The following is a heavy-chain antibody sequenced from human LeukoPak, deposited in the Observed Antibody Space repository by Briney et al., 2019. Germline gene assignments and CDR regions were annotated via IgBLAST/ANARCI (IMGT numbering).Heavy chain of an antibody. CDR2: IYHSGST. V-gene: IGHV4-4*02. D-gene: IGHD1-26*01. Sequence: SETLSLTCAVSGGSISSSNWWSWVRPPPGKGLEWIGEIYHSGSTNYNPSLKSRVTISLDKSKNQFSLKLSSVTAADTAVYYCARGPGSHFDYWGQGTLVTVSS. CDR1: GGSISSSNW. CDR3: ARGPGSHFDY. J-gene: IGHJ4*02.